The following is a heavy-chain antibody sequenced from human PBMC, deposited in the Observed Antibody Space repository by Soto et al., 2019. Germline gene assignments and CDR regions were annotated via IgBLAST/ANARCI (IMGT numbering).Heavy chain of an antibody. CDR2: ISGDGVTT. D-gene: IGHD3-9*01. J-gene: IGHJ4*02. Sequence: EVQLVESGGDLVQRGGSLRLSCAASGFPFSSYWMHWVRHTPGKGLDWVARISGDGVTTYYADSVTGRFTVSRDNAKSTLSLQISGLSAEDTAVYYCAREYYGLLTGYYTDYWGQGTLVSVSS. CDR1: GFPFSSYW. V-gene: IGHV3-74*01. CDR3: AREYYGLLTGYYTDY.